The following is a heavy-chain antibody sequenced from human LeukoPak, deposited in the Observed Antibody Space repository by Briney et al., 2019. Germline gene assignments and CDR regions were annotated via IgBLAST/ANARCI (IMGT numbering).Heavy chain of an antibody. CDR2: ISSNGGST. Sequence: GGSLRLSCAASGLTLSTYGMHWVRQAPGEGLEYVAAISSNGGSTYYANSVKGRFTISRDNSTNTLYLQMGSLRVEDMAVYYCARWPGAYDCWGQGVLVTVSS. CDR3: ARWPGAYDC. D-gene: IGHD2-21*01. J-gene: IGHJ4*02. V-gene: IGHV3-64*01. CDR1: GLTLSTYG.